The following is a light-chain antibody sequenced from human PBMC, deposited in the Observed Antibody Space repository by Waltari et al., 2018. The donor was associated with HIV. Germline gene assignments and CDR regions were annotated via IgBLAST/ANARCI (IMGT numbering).Light chain of an antibody. CDR3: AAWDDSLRGPV. CDR1: RSNIGSNY. J-gene: IGLJ3*02. V-gene: IGLV1-47*01. CDR2: KNK. Sequence: QSVLTQPPSASGTPGQRVTISCSGSRSNIGSNYVYWYEQFPGTAPKLLIYKNKERPSGVPDRFSGSKSGTSASLAISGLRSEDEADYYCAAWDDSLRGPVFGGGTKLTVL.